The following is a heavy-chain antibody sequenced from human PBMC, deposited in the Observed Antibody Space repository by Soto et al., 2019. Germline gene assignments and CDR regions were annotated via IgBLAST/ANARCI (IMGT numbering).Heavy chain of an antibody. D-gene: IGHD3-22*01. V-gene: IGHV3-30*18. CDR2: ISYDGSNK. Sequence: GGSLRLSCAASGFTFSSYGMHWVRQAPGKGLEWVAVISYDGSNKYYADSVKGRFTISRDNSKNTLYLQMNSLRAEDTAVYYCSKSETYYYDSRYYYYGMDVWGQGTTVTVSS. J-gene: IGHJ6*02. CDR1: GFTFSSYG. CDR3: SKSETYYYDSRYYYYGMDV.